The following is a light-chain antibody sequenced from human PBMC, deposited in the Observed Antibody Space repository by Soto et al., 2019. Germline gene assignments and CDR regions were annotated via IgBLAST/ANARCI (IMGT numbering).Light chain of an antibody. Sequence: EIVLTQSPATLSLSPGERATLSCRASQSVSSYLAWYQQKPGQAPRLLIYGASRRATGIPDRFSGSGSGTDFTLTISRLEPEDFAVYYCQQYGSSPGTFGQGTKVDI. CDR2: GAS. CDR1: QSVSSY. CDR3: QQYGSSPGT. J-gene: IGKJ1*01. V-gene: IGKV3-20*01.